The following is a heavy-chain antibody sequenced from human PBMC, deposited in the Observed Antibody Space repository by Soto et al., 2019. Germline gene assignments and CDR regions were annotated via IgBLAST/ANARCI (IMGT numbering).Heavy chain of an antibody. V-gene: IGHV1-46*03. J-gene: IGHJ4*02. Sequence: ASVKVSCKASGYTFTSFYMHWVRQAPGQGLEWMGIINPSGGSTSYAQKFQGRVTMTRDTSTSTVYMELSSLRSEDTAVYYCARDWVLYYGSGSYYPKGDYFDYWGQGTLVTVSS. CDR2: INPSGGST. CDR3: ARDWVLYYGSGSYYPKGDYFDY. CDR1: GYTFTSFY. D-gene: IGHD3-10*01.